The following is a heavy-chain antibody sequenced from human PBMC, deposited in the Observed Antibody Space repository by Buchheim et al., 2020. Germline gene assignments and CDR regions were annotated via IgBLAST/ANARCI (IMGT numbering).Heavy chain of an antibody. CDR2: IKQDGSEK. CDR1: GFTFSSYW. V-gene: IGHV3-7*01. D-gene: IGHD6-13*01. CDR3: ARDISSSWYGNYYYYMDV. Sequence: EVQLVESGGGLVQPGGSLRLSCAASGFTFSSYWMSWVRQAPGKGLEWVANIKQDGSEKYYVDSVKGRFTISRDNAKNSLYLQMNSLRAEDTAVYYCARDISSSWYGNYYYYMDVWGKGTT. J-gene: IGHJ6*03.